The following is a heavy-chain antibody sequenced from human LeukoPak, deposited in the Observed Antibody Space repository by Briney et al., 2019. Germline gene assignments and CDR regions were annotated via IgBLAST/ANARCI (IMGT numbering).Heavy chain of an antibody. CDR2: IIPFLDIA. CDR1: GGTFSNYA. V-gene: IGHV1-69*04. J-gene: IGHJ4*01. CDR3: ATHSGSYFLY. Sequence: ASVKVSCKASGGTFSNYAISWVRQAPGQGLEWMGRIIPFLDIADYAQKFQGRVTITADKTTSTAYMELSSLRSEDTAVYYCATHSGSYFLYWGQEPWSPSPQ. D-gene: IGHD1-26*01.